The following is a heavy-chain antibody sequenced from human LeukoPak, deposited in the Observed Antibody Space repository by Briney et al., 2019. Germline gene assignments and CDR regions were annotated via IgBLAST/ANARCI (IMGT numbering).Heavy chain of an antibody. V-gene: IGHV3-74*01. CDR1: GFTFSSYW. CDR3: ARGIFSNWFDP. CDR2: INSDGSST. J-gene: IGHJ5*02. Sequence: GGSLRLSCAASGFTFSSYWMHWVRQAPGKGLVWVSRINSDGSSTSYADSVKGRFTISRDNAKNTLYLQTNSLRAEDTAVYYCARGIFSNWFDPWGQGTLVTVSS.